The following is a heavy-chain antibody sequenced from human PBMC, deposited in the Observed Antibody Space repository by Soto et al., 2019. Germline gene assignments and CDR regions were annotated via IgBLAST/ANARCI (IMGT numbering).Heavy chain of an antibody. V-gene: IGHV3-23*01. CDR3: AKGRGGSGSLTPRVDF. Sequence: EVQLLESGGGLVQPGGSLRLSCAASGFNFNNYAMTWVRQAPRKGLEWVSAISGGGDTTSYADSVKGRFTVSRDGSKNTLYLQMSSLRAEDTALDHCAKGRGGSGSLTPRVDFWGQGTLVTVSS. CDR2: ISGGGDTT. D-gene: IGHD3-10*01. CDR1: GFNFNNYA. J-gene: IGHJ4*02.